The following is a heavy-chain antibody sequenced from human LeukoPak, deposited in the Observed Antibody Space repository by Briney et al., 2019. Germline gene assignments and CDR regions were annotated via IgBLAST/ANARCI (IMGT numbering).Heavy chain of an antibody. CDR1: GYSFTSYW. Sequence: GESLKISCKGSGYSFTSYWIGWVRQMPGKGLEWMGIIYPGDSDTRYSPSFQGQVTISADKSISTAYLQWSSLKASDTAMYYCARYTESVVVAATPVLRGLYDYWGQGTLVTVSS. J-gene: IGHJ4*02. V-gene: IGHV5-51*01. CDR3: ARYTESVVVAATPVLRGLYDY. CDR2: IYPGDSDT. D-gene: IGHD2-15*01.